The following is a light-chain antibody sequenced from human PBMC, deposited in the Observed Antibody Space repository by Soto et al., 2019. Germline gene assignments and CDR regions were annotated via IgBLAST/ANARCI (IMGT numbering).Light chain of an antibody. CDR3: SSYAGSNLV. CDR1: SSDVGGYNY. J-gene: IGLJ2*01. Sequence: QSALTQPPSASGSPGQSVTISCTGTSSDVGGYNYVSWYQPHPGKAPKVMIYEVSKRPSGVPDRFAGSKSGNTASLTVSGLQAEDEADYYCSSYAGSNLVFGGGTKLTVL. CDR2: EVS. V-gene: IGLV2-8*01.